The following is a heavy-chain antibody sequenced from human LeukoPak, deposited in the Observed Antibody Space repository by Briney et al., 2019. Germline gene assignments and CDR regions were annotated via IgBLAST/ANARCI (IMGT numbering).Heavy chain of an antibody. Sequence: ASVKVSCKASGYTFTDSYVHWVRQAPGQGLEWVGIINPSGGSTTYAQKFQGRVTMTRDTSTSIVYMDLSSLRSEDTAVYYCARERSIAARHFVSWGQGTLVTVSS. D-gene: IGHD6-6*01. CDR3: ARERSIAARHFVS. V-gene: IGHV1-46*01. CDR1: GYTFTDSY. CDR2: INPSGGST. J-gene: IGHJ5*01.